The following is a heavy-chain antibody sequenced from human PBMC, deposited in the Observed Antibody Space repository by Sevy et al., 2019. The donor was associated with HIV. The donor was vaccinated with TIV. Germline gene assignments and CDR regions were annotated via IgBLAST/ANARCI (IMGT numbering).Heavy chain of an antibody. J-gene: IGHJ4*02. D-gene: IGHD2-2*01. Sequence: GGSLRLSCAASGFTFNNYAMGWVRQAPGKGLEWFSGITASGGDTFHADSVKGRFTNSRDNSKNTLYLQMDSLRVEDMAIYYCAKGSAASRPYCFDSWGQGTLVTVSS. CDR3: AKGSAASRPYCFDS. CDR1: GFTFNNYA. CDR2: ITASGGDT. V-gene: IGHV3-23*01.